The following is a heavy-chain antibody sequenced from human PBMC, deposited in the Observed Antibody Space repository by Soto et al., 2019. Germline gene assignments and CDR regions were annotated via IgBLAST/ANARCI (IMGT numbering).Heavy chain of an antibody. Sequence: QVQLQESGPGLVKPSVTLSLTCAVSGGSISGSNWCTWVRQPPGKGLEWIGEVYHDGTTNYNPSLKSRVTILVDKSKNQCSLKMISVTAADTAVYQCASRPPSNGMAVWGQGTTVTVSS. CDR2: VYHDGTT. V-gene: IGHV4-4*02. CDR3: ASRPPSNGMAV. CDR1: GGSISGSNW. J-gene: IGHJ6*02.